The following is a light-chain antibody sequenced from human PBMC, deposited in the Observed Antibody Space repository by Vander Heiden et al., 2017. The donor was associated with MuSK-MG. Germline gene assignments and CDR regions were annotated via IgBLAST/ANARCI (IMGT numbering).Light chain of an antibody. Sequence: QSALTQPASVSGSPGPSITISCPGTTSDVFYGHVSWYHQYAGKAPKLIIYDVTDRPAGVAGRFSGSKSGTTASLTIAGLQAEVEADYFCSSNTDSSTLVVFGGGTKLTVL. CDR3: SSNTDSSTLVV. CDR1: TSDVFYGH. CDR2: DVT. J-gene: IGLJ2*01. V-gene: IGLV2-14*03.